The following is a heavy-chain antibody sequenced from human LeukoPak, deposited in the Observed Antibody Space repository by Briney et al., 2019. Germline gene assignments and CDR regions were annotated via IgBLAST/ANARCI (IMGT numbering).Heavy chain of an antibody. Sequence: GGSLRPSCTASGFSFSGHWMHWARQLPGKGLVWVSRISPTGSTTSYADSVKGRFTVSRDNAKNALYLQVNNLRAEDTAVYYCARGPNSNWSGLDFWGQGTLLTVSS. V-gene: IGHV3-74*01. CDR3: ARGPNSNWSGLDF. J-gene: IGHJ4*02. D-gene: IGHD6-6*01. CDR2: ISPTGSTT. CDR1: GFSFSGHW.